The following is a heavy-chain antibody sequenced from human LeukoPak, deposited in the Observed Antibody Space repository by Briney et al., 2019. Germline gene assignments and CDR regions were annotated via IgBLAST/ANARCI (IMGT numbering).Heavy chain of an antibody. Sequence: PGRSLRLSCAASGFTFSDYAMHWVRHAPGKGLEYVSAITSNGGSTYYATSVKGRFTISRDNSKNTLYLQMDSLRAEDKAVYYCARGVSDSSGYYSLSTLFDYWGQGTLVTVSS. J-gene: IGHJ4*02. D-gene: IGHD3-22*01. CDR3: ARGVSDSSGYYSLSTLFDY. CDR2: ITSNGGST. CDR1: GFTFSDYA. V-gene: IGHV3-64*01.